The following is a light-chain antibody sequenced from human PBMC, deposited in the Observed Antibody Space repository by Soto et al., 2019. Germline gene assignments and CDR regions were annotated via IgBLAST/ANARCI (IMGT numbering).Light chain of an antibody. V-gene: IGLV2-14*01. CDR2: EVS. J-gene: IGLJ3*02. CDR3: CSCTSSTTRV. CDR1: SSDVGGYNY. Sequence: QSVLTQPASVSGSPGQSITISCTGTSSDVGGYNYVSWYQQHPGKAPKVMIYEVSHRPPGVSNRFSGSKSGNTASLTISGLQAEDEADYYCCSCTSSTTRVFGGGTKVTVL.